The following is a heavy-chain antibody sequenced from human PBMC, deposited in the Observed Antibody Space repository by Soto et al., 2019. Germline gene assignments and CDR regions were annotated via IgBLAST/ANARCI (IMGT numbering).Heavy chain of an antibody. D-gene: IGHD1-26*01. CDR2: ISAYNGNT. CDR3: ARDRGSGSYYWFDP. Sequence: ASVKVSCKASGYTFTSYGISWVRQAPGQGLEWMVWISAYNGNTNYAQKLQGRVTMTTDTSTSTASMELRSLRSDDTAVYYCARDRGSGSYYWFDPWGQGTLVTVSS. CDR1: GYTFTSYG. V-gene: IGHV1-18*01. J-gene: IGHJ5*02.